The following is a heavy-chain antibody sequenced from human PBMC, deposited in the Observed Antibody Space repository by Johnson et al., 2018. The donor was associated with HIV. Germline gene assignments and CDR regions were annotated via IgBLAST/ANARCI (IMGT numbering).Heavy chain of an antibody. CDR2: ISGSGGNT. D-gene: IGHD5-24*01. J-gene: IGHJ3*02. Sequence: MQLVESGGGLIQPGGSLRLSCAASGFTVSSNYMSWVRQAPGKGLEWVSTISGSGGNTYYADSVKGRFTMSRDNSKNTLYLQMNSLRAEDTALYYCAKDIYGYDAFDIWGQGTTVTVSS. CDR3: AKDIYGYDAFDI. V-gene: IGHV3-23*04. CDR1: GFTVSSNY.